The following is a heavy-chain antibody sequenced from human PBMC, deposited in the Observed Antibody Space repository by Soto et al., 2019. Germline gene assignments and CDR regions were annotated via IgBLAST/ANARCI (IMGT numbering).Heavy chain of an antibody. V-gene: IGHV3-64*01. D-gene: IGHD2-21*01. CDR3: ARRIPFGYGMDV. CDR2: ITSNGGNT. Sequence: PGGSLRLSCAASGFTFSSYAMHWVRQAPGKGLEYVSAITSNGGNTDYASSVKGRFTISRDNSKNTLYLQMGSLRAEDMAVYYCARRIPFGYGMDVWGRGTTVTVSS. CDR1: GFTFSSYA. J-gene: IGHJ6*02.